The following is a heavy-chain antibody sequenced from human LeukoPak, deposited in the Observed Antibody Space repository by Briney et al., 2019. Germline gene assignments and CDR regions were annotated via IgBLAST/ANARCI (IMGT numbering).Heavy chain of an antibody. V-gene: IGHV4-59*01. Sequence: SETLSLTCTVSGGSISSYYWSWIRQPPGKGLEWIGYIYYSGSTNYNPSLKSRVTISVDTSKNQFSLKLSSVTAADTAVYYCARFRNYDFWSGLSRPAAEFDYWGQGTLVTVSS. D-gene: IGHD3-3*01. J-gene: IGHJ4*02. CDR2: IYYSGST. CDR3: ARFRNYDFWSGLSRPAAEFDY. CDR1: GGSISSYY.